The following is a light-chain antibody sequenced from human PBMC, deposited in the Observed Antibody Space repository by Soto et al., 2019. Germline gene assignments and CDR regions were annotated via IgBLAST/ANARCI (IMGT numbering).Light chain of an antibody. J-gene: IGLJ1*01. CDR2: DVS. V-gene: IGLV2-14*03. CDR3: SPYTSSSTHV. CDR1: SSDVGAYNF. Sequence: QSVLTQPASVSGSPGQSITISCTGTSSDVGAYNFVSWYQQHPGKVPKLMIFDVSSRPSGVSDRFSGSKSGDTASLTISGLQAADEGDYYCSPYTSSSTHVFGSGTKLTVL.